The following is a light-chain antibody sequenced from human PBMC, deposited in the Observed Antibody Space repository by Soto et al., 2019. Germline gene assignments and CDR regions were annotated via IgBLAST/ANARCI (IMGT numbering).Light chain of an antibody. CDR3: SSYVGGNMGV. CDR1: SSDVGGFDS. Sequence: QSVLTQPPSASGSPGQSVAISCTGTSSDVGGFDSVSWYQHHPGKAPKLLIYEVNKRPSGVPDRFSGSKSGNTASLIVSGLQAEDEADYYCSSYVGGNMGVSGGGTQLTVL. J-gene: IGLJ2*01. V-gene: IGLV2-8*01. CDR2: EVN.